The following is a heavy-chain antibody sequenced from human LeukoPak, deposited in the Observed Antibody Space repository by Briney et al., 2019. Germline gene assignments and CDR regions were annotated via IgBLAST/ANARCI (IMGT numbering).Heavy chain of an antibody. D-gene: IGHD5-18*01. Sequence: ASVKVSCKASGGTFSSYAISWVRQAPGQGLEWMGRIIPILGIANYAQKFQGRVTITADKSTSTAYMELSSLRSEDTAVYYCARARDYNTAVLFHWGQGTLVTVSS. J-gene: IGHJ4*02. CDR3: ARARDYNTAVLFH. CDR2: IIPILGIA. CDR1: GGTFSSYA. V-gene: IGHV1-69*04.